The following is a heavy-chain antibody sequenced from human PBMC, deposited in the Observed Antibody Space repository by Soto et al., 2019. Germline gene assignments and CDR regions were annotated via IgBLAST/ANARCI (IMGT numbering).Heavy chain of an antibody. D-gene: IGHD2-2*01. CDR3: ASIPAAAYYYYYYMDV. CDR1: GGSISSSSYY. V-gene: IGHV4-39*01. J-gene: IGHJ6*03. CDR2: IYYSGST. Sequence: QLQLQESGPGLVKPSETLSLTCTVSGGSISSSSYYWGWIRQPPGKGLEWIGSIYYSGSTYYNPSLKSRVTISVDTSKNQFSLKLSSVTAADTAVYYCASIPAAAYYYYYYMDVWGKGTTVTVSS.